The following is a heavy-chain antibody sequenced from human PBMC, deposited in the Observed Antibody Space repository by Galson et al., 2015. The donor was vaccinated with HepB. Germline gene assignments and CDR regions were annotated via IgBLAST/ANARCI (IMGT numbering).Heavy chain of an antibody. Sequence: SLRLSCAASGFTFSNYIMSWVRQVPGKGLEWVSAIYKSGGSANYADSVRGRFTMSRDNSRNTLYLQMNGLRAEDTAVYYCAKDLSMIVVDYYFDYWGQGTLVTVSS. D-gene: IGHD3-22*01. J-gene: IGHJ4*02. CDR3: AKDLSMIVVDYYFDY. CDR2: IYKSGGSA. CDR1: GFTFSNYI. V-gene: IGHV3-23*01.